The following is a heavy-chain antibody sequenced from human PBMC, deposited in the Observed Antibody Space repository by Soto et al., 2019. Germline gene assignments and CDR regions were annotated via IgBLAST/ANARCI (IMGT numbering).Heavy chain of an antibody. Sequence: QVQLQESGPGLVKPSETLSLTCTVSGGSISSYYWSWIRQPPGKGLEWIGYIYYSGSTNYNPSLKSRVTISVDTSKNQFSLKLSSVTAADTAVYYCARDRGYGDYFDYWGQGTLVTVSS. D-gene: IGHD4-17*01. J-gene: IGHJ4*02. CDR2: IYYSGST. CDR3: ARDRGYGDYFDY. CDR1: GGSISSYY. V-gene: IGHV4-59*01.